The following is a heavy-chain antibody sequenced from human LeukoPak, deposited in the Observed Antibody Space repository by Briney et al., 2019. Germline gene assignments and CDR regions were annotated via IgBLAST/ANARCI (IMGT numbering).Heavy chain of an antibody. CDR1: GFTFSSYW. V-gene: IGHV3-74*01. J-gene: IGHJ4*02. CDR2: INSDGSST. Sequence: PGGSLRLSCAASGFTFSSYWMHWVRQAPGKGLVWVSRINSDGSSTSYADSVKGRFIISRDNAKNTLYLQMNSLRAEDTAVYYCANSDSSSWGRGYDYWSQGTLVTVSS. CDR3: ANSDSSSWGRGYDY. D-gene: IGHD6-13*01.